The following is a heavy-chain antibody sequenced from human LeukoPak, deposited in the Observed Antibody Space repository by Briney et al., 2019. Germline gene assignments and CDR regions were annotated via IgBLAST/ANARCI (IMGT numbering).Heavy chain of an antibody. D-gene: IGHD4-17*01. J-gene: IGHJ6*03. CDR2: IRYDGSTK. CDR3: AKAYHYGDYYYFMDV. Sequence: PGGSLRLSCAASGFTFSSYWMHWVRQAPGKGLEWVAFIRYDGSTKYYADSVRGRFTISRDGSTDTLNLQMHSLRAEDTAVYYCAKAYHYGDYYYFMDVWGKGTTVIISS. V-gene: IGHV3-30*02. CDR1: GFTFSSYW.